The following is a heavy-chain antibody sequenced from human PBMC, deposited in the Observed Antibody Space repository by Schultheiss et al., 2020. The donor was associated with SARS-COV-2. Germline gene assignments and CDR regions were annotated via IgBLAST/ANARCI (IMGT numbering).Heavy chain of an antibody. J-gene: IGHJ4*02. D-gene: IGHD5-24*01. Sequence: GSLRLSCAVYGGSFSGYYWSWIRQPPGKGLEWIGEINHSGSTNYNPSLKSRVTISVDTSKNQFSLKLSSVTAADTAVYYCARGRAPRDGYRNWGQGTLVTVSS. CDR3: ARGRAPRDGYRN. CDR2: INHSGST. V-gene: IGHV4-34*01. CDR1: GGSFSGYY.